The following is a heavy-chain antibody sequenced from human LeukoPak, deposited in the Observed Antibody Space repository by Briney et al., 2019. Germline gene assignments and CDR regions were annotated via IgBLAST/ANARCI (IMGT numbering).Heavy chain of an antibody. J-gene: IGHJ3*02. CDR3: ARDRVRVLRYFDWTNRGAFDI. D-gene: IGHD3-9*01. Sequence: GASVKVSCKASGYTFTSYGISWVRQAPGQGLEWMGWISAYNGNTNYAQKLQGRVTMTTDTSTSTAYMELRSLRSDDTAVYYCARDRVRVLRYFDWTNRGAFDIRGQGTMVTVSS. CDR2: ISAYNGNT. CDR1: GYTFTSYG. V-gene: IGHV1-18*01.